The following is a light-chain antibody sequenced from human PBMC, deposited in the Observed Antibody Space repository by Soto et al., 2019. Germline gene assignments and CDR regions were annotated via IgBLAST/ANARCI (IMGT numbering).Light chain of an antibody. CDR3: QQYGSSPT. J-gene: IGKJ1*01. V-gene: IGKV3-20*01. CDR1: QSVSSSY. CDR2: DAS. Sequence: EIVLTQSPGTLSLSPRERATLSCRASQSVSSSYLAWYQQKPGQAPRLLIYDASSRATGIPDRFSGSGSGTDFTLTISRLEPEDFAVYYCQQYGSSPTFGQGTKVE.